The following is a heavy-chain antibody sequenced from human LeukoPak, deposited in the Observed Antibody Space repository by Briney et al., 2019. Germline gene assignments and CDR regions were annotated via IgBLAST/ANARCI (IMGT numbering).Heavy chain of an antibody. CDR3: ARYDFWSGLRRWFDP. CDR1: GGSFSGYY. CDR2: INHSGST. Sequence: SETLSLTCAVYGGSFSGYYRSWIRQPPGKGLEWIGEINHSGSTNYNPSLKSRVTISVDTSKNQFSLKLSSVTAADTAVYYCARYDFWSGLRRWFDPWGQGTLVTVSS. D-gene: IGHD3-3*01. J-gene: IGHJ5*02. V-gene: IGHV4-34*01.